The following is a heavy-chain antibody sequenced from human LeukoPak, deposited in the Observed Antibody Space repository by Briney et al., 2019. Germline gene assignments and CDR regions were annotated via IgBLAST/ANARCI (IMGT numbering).Heavy chain of an antibody. Sequence: GASVKVSCKASGYTFTGYYMHWVRQAPGQGLEWMGWINTNSGGTNYAQKFQGRVTMTRDTSISTAYMELSRLRSDDTAVYYCARDRDGSGWWLPFDYWGQGTLVTVSS. CDR3: ARDRDGSGWWLPFDY. CDR2: INTNSGGT. D-gene: IGHD5-12*01. J-gene: IGHJ4*02. V-gene: IGHV1-2*02. CDR1: GYTFTGYY.